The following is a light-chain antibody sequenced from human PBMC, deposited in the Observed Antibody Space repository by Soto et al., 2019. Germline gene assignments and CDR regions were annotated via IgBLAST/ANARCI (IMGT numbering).Light chain of an antibody. CDR3: CSYAGRSTPVV. CDR2: EGS. J-gene: IGLJ2*01. Sequence: QYALTQPASVSGSPGQSITISCTGTSSDVGSYNLVSWYQQHPGKAPKLMIYEGSKRPSGVSNRFSGSKSGNTASLTISGLQAEDEADYYCCSYAGRSTPVVFGGGTKLTVL. CDR1: SSDVGSYNL. V-gene: IGLV2-23*01.